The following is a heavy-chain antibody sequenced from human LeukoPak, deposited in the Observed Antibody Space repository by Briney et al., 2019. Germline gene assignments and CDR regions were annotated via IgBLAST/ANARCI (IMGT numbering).Heavy chain of an antibody. J-gene: IGHJ3*02. D-gene: IGHD6-13*01. CDR2: MNPNSGDT. CDR3: ARSSAGVLAAAGTGDAFDI. CDR1: GYTFTNYN. V-gene: IGHV1-8*01. Sequence: ASVKVSCKASGYTFTNYNIDWVRQATGQGLEWMGWMNPNSGDTGYAQKFQGRVTMARNTSISTAYMELSRLRSDDTAVYYCARSSAGVLAAAGTGDAFDIWGQGTMVTVSS.